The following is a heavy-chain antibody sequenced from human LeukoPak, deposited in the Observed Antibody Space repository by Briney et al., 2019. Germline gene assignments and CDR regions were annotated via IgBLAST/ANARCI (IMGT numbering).Heavy chain of an antibody. CDR1: GFTFSSYW. D-gene: IGHD2-15*01. Sequence: GSLRLSCAASGFTFSSYWMSWVRQAPGKGLEWIGRIYTSGSTNYNPSLKSRVTISVDTSKNQFSLKLSSVTAADTAVYYCARATFGYCSGGSCVYYYYYMDVWGKGTTVTISS. CDR2: IYTSGST. CDR3: ARATFGYCSGGSCVYYYYYMDV. V-gene: IGHV4-4*08. J-gene: IGHJ6*03.